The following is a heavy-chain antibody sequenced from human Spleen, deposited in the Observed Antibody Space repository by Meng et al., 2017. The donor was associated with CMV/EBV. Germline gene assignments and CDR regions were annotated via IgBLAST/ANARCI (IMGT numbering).Heavy chain of an antibody. D-gene: IGHD3-3*01. CDR3: AREDYDFWSGYSYYGMDV. CDR2: IYYSGST. CDR1: GGSISSSSYC. Sequence: GSLRLSCSVSGGSISSSSYCWGWIRQPPGKGLEWIGSIYYSGSTYYNPSLKSRVTISVDTSKNQFSLKLSSVTAADTAVYYCAREDYDFWSGYSYYGMDVWGQGTTVTVSS. V-gene: IGHV4-39*07. J-gene: IGHJ6*02.